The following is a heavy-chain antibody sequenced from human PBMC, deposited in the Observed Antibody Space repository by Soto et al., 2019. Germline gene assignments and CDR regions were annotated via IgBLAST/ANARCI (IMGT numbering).Heavy chain of an antibody. CDR3: AREDFYGSGSYGY. D-gene: IGHD3-10*01. CDR1: GYTFTDYG. Sequence: QVQLVQSGAEVKKPGASVKVSCKASGYTFTDYGINWVRQATGQGPEWMGWMNPNSGNTGYAQKFQGRVTMTRDSSISTAYMELSSLRSEDTAVYYCAREDFYGSGSYGYWGQGTLVTVSS. J-gene: IGHJ4*02. V-gene: IGHV1-8*02. CDR2: MNPNSGNT.